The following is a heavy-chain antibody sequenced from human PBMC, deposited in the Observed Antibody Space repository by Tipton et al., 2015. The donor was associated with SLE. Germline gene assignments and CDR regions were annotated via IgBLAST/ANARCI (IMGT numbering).Heavy chain of an antibody. CDR1: GYTFNTYL. CDR3: ARGMYYFDH. V-gene: IGHV1-46*02. CDR2: INPSGGTA. J-gene: IGHJ4*02. D-gene: IGHD2-8*01. Sequence: QLVQSGPEVKKPGASVKISCKASGYTFNTYLMHWVRQAPGQGLEWMGRINPSGGTATYAQKFQGRLTMTRDTSTNTVYMDLRRLRFDDTAVYYCARGMYYFDHWGQGTVVTVSS.